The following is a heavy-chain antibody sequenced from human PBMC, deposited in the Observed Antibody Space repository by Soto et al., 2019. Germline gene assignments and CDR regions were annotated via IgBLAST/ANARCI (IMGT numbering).Heavy chain of an antibody. J-gene: IGHJ4*02. V-gene: IGHV4-31*03. CDR2: IYYSGST. CDR1: GGSISSGGYY. D-gene: IGHD3-22*01. CDR3: ARWSQYDSSGYRGYRFDY. Sequence: SETLSLTCTVSGGSISSGGYYWSWIRQHPGKGLEWIGYIYYSGSTYYNPSLKSRVTISVDTSKNQFSLKLSSVTAADTAVYYCARWSQYDSSGYRGYRFDYWGQGTLVTVSS.